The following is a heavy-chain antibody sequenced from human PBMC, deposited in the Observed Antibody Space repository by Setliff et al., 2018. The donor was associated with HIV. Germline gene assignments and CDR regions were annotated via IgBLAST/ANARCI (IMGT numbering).Heavy chain of an antibody. CDR3: ARDRGGAAAGGYYYMDV. CDR1: GGSISHGDYY. Sequence: PSETLSLTCTVSGGSISHGDYYWNWIRQPAGKGLEWIGHIYTSGSTSGSTNYNPSLKSRVTISVDMSKNQFSLKLSSVTAADTAVYYRARDRGGAAAGGYYYMDVWGKGTTVTVSS. CDR2: IYTSGSTSGST. V-gene: IGHV4-61*09. J-gene: IGHJ6*03. D-gene: IGHD6-13*01.